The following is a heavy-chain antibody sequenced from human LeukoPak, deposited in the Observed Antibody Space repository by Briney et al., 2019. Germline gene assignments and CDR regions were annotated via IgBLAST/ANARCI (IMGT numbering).Heavy chain of an antibody. J-gene: IGHJ6*03. CDR1: GGSFSGYY. V-gene: IGHV4-34*01. D-gene: IGHD1-26*01. CDR2: INHSGST. CDR3: ARCIGAATTIYYYYYYYMDL. Sequence: SETLSLTCAVYGGSFSGYYWSWIRQPPGKGLEWIGEINHSGSTNYNPSLKSRVTISVDTSKNQFSLKLSSVTAADTAVYYCARCIGAATTIYYYYYYYMDLWGKGTTVTVSS.